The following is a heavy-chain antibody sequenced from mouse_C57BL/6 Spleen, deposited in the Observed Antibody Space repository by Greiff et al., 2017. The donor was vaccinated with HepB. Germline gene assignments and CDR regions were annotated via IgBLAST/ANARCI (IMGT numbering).Heavy chain of an antibody. J-gene: IGHJ2*01. CDR2: INPSNGGT. CDR1: GYTFPSYW. CDR3: ARELTTVVAPFDY. Sequence: QVQLQQSGTELVKPGASVKLSCKASGYTFPSYWMHWVKQRPGQGLEWIGNINPSNGGTNYNEKFKSKATLTVDKSSSTAYMQLSSLTSEDSAVYYCARELTTVVAPFDYWGQGTTLTVSS. D-gene: IGHD1-1*01. V-gene: IGHV1-53*01.